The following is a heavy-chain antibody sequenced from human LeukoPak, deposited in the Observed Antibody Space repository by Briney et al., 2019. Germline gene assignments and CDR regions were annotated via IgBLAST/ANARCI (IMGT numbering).Heavy chain of an antibody. CDR1: GYSISSGYY. V-gene: IGHV4-38-2*02. J-gene: IGHJ6*03. CDR2: IYHSGRT. D-gene: IGHD5-12*01. Sequence: SETLSLTCTVSGYSISSGYYWGWIRQPPGKGLEWIGSIYHSGRTFYNPSLKSRVTISVDTSKNQFSLKLTSVTAADTAVYYCARTTEGYAGGPGYSYYYYMDVWGKGTTVTISS. CDR3: ARTTEGYAGGPGYSYYYYMDV.